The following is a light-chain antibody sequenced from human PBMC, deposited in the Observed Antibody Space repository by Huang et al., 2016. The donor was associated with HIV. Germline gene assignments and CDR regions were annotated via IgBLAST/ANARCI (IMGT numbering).Light chain of an antibody. J-gene: IGKJ4*01. CDR1: QTVTKN. Sequence: MTQSPAILSVSPGERASLSCRTSQTVTKNLAWYQHRPGQAPRVLIYGASTRAAGVPARFSGSGSGTDFTLTISSLQSEDFGIYYCHQYDIWPPAFGGGT. CDR2: GAS. V-gene: IGKV3-15*01. CDR3: HQYDIWPPA.